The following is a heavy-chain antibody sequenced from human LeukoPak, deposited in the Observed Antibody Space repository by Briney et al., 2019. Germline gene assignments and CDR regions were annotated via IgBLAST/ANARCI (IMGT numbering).Heavy chain of an antibody. CDR2: MNPNSGNT. D-gene: IGHD3-3*01. CDR1: GYTFTSYD. V-gene: IGHV1-8*03. CDR3: ARGLRSLEWLLVRPYYYYYMDV. Sequence: GASVKVSCKASGYTFTSYDINWVRQATGQGLEWMGWMNPNSGNTGYAQKFQGRVTITRNTSISTAYMELSSLRSADTAVYYCARGLRSLEWLLVRPYYYYYMDVWGKGTTVTVSS. J-gene: IGHJ6*03.